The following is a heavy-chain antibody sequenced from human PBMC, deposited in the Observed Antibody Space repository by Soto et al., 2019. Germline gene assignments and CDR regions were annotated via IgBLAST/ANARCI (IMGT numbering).Heavy chain of an antibody. V-gene: IGHV1-69*02. J-gene: IGHJ4*02. CDR1: GDTFNFYT. D-gene: IGHD3-10*01. CDR2: IIPMLVKS. CDR3: ATNYGSGSTHFDN. Sequence: QVQLVQSGAEVKTPGSSVKVSCTASGDTFNFYTLSWVLQAPGQGLEGMGRIIPMLVKSNYAQQFQGRVTMIADKSTRTVYMVLSGLRSEDTALYYCATNYGSGSTHFDNWGQGTLGTVSS.